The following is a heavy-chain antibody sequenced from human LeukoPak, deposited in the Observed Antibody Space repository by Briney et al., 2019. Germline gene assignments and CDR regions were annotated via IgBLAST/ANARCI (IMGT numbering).Heavy chain of an antibody. Sequence: GGSLRLSCAASAFTFSSYSMNWVRQAPGKGLEWVSSISSSSSYIYYADSVKGRFTISRDNAKNSLYLQMNSLRAEDTAVYYCARGRGYSYYFDYWGQGTLVTVSS. J-gene: IGHJ4*02. CDR2: ISSSSSYI. V-gene: IGHV3-21*01. D-gene: IGHD5-18*01. CDR3: ARGRGYSYYFDY. CDR1: AFTFSSYS.